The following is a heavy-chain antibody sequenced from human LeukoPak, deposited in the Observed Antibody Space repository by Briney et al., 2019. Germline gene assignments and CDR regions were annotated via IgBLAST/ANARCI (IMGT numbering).Heavy chain of an antibody. J-gene: IGHJ4*02. D-gene: IGHD3-10*01. V-gene: IGHV3-23*01. CDR1: GFTFSSYA. CDR3: AKEETYYYGSGSPG. Sequence: PGGALRLSCAASGFTFSSYAMSWVRQAPGKGREWVSAISGSGGSTYYADSVKGRFTISRDNSKNTLYLQMNSLRAEDTAVYYCAKEETYYYGSGSPGWGQGTLVTVSS. CDR2: ISGSGGST.